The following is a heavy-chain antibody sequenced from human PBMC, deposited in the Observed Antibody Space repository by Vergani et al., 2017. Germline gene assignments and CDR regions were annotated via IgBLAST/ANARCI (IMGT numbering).Heavy chain of an antibody. CDR1: GGTFSSYA. Sequence: QVQLVQSGAEVKKPGSSVKVSCKASGGTFSSYAISWVRQAPGQGLEWKGRIIPIFGTANYAQKFQGRVTITADEPTSTDYMELSSLRSKDTAVYYCAMREYGILTGYRYWGQGTLVTVSA. D-gene: IGHD3-9*01. J-gene: IGHJ4*02. V-gene: IGHV1-69*13. CDR2: IIPIFGTA. CDR3: AMREYGILTGYRY.